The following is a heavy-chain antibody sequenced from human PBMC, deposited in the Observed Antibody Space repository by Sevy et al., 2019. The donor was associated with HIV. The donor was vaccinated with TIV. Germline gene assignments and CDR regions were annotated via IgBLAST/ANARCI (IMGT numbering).Heavy chain of an antibody. J-gene: IGHJ4*02. CDR3: ARDHGYCSGGSCYSGGY. Sequence: PGGSLRLSCSASGFTFSSYTMIWVRQAPGRGLEWVSASSGTGSYIYYAGSVKDRFTISRDNAKNLLYLQMNSLRAEDTAVYYCARDHGYCSGGSCYSGGYWGQGTLVTVSS. CDR1: GFTFSSYT. D-gene: IGHD2-15*01. CDR2: SSGTGSYI. V-gene: IGHV3-21*06.